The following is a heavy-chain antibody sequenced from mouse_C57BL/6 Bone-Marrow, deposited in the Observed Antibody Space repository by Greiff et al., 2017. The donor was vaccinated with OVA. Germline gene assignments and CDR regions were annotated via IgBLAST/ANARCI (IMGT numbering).Heavy chain of an antibody. CDR1: GYTFTSYW. CDR3: ARDGYPAWFAY. CDR2: IDPSDSET. J-gene: IGHJ3*01. D-gene: IGHD2-3*01. V-gene: IGHV1-52*01. Sequence: QVQLKQPGAELVRPGSSVKLSCKASGYTFTSYWMHWVKQRPIQGLEWIGNIDPSDSETNYNQKFKDKATLTVDKSSSTAYMQLSSLTSEDSAVYSCARDGYPAWFAYWGQGTLVTVSA.